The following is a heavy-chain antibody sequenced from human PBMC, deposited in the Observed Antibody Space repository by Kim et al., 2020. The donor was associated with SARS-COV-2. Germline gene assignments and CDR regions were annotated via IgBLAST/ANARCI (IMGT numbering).Heavy chain of an antibody. Sequence: GGSLRLSCVASGFTFSSHWMHWVRQAPGKGLVWVSRINSDGSSRNYADSVKGRYTISRDNAKNTLYLQMNSLSAEDTAVYYCATGFDSSGSAYWGQGTLVTVSS. CDR3: ATGFDSSGSAY. CDR1: GFTFSSHW. J-gene: IGHJ4*02. D-gene: IGHD3-22*01. V-gene: IGHV3-74*01. CDR2: INSDGSSR.